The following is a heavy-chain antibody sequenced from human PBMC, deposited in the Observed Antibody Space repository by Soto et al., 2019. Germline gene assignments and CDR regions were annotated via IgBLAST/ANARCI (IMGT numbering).Heavy chain of an antibody. CDR1: GGSVYRSGYY. D-gene: IGHD2-15*01. CDR2: IDYNGVT. CDR3: GKGLVGVTGHTYSDS. V-gene: IGHV4-39*01. J-gene: IGHJ4*02. Sequence: SETLSLTCTVSGGSVYRSGYYWGWIRQPPGRGLEWIGNIDYNGVTYSNPSLKSRVTISRDTSKNKFSLKLTSVTAADTALYYCGKGLVGVTGHTYSDSWGPGTLVTVSS.